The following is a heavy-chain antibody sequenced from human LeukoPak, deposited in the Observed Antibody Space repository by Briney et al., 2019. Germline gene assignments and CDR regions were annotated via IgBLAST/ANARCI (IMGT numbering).Heavy chain of an antibody. J-gene: IGHJ4*02. CDR1: GLTFSSYG. Sequence: GRSLRLSCAASGLTFSSYGMHWVRQAPGKGLEWVAVISYDGSNKYYADSVKGRFTISRDNSKNTLYLQMNSLRAEDTAVYYCAKDLTGDGDCLDYWGQGSLVAVCS. CDR3: AKDLTGDGDCLDY. V-gene: IGHV3-30*18. CDR2: ISYDGSNK. D-gene: IGHD4-17*01.